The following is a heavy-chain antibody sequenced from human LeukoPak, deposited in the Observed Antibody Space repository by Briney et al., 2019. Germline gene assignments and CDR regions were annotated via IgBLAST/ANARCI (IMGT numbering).Heavy chain of an antibody. J-gene: IGHJ4*02. V-gene: IGHV1-2*02. Sequence: ASVKVSCKASGYTFTGYYMHWVRQAPGQGREWMGWINRNSGGTNYAQKFQGRVTITRDTSISTAYMELSRLRSDDTAVYYCARDGLVPAAILWGQGTLVTVSS. CDR3: ARDGLVPAAIL. CDR1: GYTFTGYY. D-gene: IGHD2-2*02. CDR2: INRNSGGT.